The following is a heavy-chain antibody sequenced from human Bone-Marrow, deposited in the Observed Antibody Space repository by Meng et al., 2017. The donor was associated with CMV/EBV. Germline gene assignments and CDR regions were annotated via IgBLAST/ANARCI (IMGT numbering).Heavy chain of an antibody. CDR2: MHPYSGKT. J-gene: IGHJ4*02. CDR3: ARRGYSNGWYPFDY. D-gene: IGHD6-19*01. V-gene: IGHV1-8*03. CDR1: GYSFTSHD. Sequence: ASGYSFTSHDINWVRQGTGQGLEWVGWMHPYSGKTGYAEKFQDKVTITRNTSIRTAYLELSSLRSEDTAFYYCARRGYSNGWYPFDYWGQGTLVTVSS.